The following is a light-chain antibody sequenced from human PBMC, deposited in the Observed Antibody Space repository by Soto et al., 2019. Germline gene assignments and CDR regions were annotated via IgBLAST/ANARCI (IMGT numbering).Light chain of an antibody. J-gene: IGKJ1*01. CDR1: QSVGSSN. V-gene: IGKV3-20*01. CDR2: GAS. Sequence: DIVLTQCPGTLSLSPGGRATLSCRASQSVGSSNLAWYQQKPGQAPRLLIYGASSRATGIPERFSGSGSGTDFTLTISRLEPEDSAVYYCQQYGSSPWAFGQGTKVDIK. CDR3: QQYGSSPWA.